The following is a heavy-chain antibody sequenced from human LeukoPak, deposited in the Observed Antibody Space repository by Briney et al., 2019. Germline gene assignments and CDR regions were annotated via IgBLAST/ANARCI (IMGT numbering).Heavy chain of an antibody. Sequence: SETLSLTCAVYGGSFSGYYWSWIRQPPGKGLEWIGEINHSGSTNYNPSLKSRVTISVDTSKNQFSLKLSSVTAADTAVYYCARQNEGVRGVIMYYYYYYMDVWGKGTTVTISS. D-gene: IGHD3-10*01. CDR3: ARQNEGVRGVIMYYYYYYMDV. J-gene: IGHJ6*03. CDR1: GGSFSGYY. V-gene: IGHV4-34*01. CDR2: INHSGST.